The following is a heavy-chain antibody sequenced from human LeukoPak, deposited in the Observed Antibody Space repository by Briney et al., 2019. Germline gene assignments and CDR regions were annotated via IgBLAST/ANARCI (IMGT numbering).Heavy chain of an antibody. Sequence: ASVKVSCKASGYTFTSYAMHWVRQAPGQRLEWMGWINAGNGNTKYSQKFQGRVTITRDTSASTVYMELSSLRSEDTAVYYCARAGTYYDFWSGPPLSDYWGQGTLVTVSS. V-gene: IGHV1-3*01. CDR3: ARAGTYYDFWSGPPLSDY. J-gene: IGHJ4*02. CDR2: INAGNGNT. CDR1: GYTFTSYA. D-gene: IGHD3-3*01.